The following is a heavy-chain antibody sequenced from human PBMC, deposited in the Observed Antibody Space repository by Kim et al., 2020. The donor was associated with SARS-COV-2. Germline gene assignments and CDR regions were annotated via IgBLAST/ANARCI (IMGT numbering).Heavy chain of an antibody. J-gene: IGHJ4*02. CDR1: GGSISSSSYY. V-gene: IGHV4-39*01. CDR2: IYYSGST. CDR3: ARLGGMRLRFGIDY. D-gene: IGHD5-12*01. Sequence: SETLSLTCTVSGGSISSSSYYWGWIRQPPGKGLEWIGSIYYSGSTYYNPSLKSRVTISVDTSKNQFSLKLSSVTAADTAVYYCARLGGMRLRFGIDYWGQGTLVTVSS.